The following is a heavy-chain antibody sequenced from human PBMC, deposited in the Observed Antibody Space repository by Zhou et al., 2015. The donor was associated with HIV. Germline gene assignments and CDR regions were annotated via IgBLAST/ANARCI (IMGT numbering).Heavy chain of an antibody. CDR2: IIPIFGTA. V-gene: IGHV1-69*12. J-gene: IGHJ2*01. CDR3: ARGGDSKGPGDFWSGTFVL. D-gene: IGHD3-3*01. Sequence: QVQLVQSGAEVKKPGSSVKVSCKASGGTFSSYAISWVRQAPGQGLEWMGGIIPIFGTANYAQKFQGRVTITADESTSTAYMELSSLRSEDTAVYYCARGGDSKGPGDFWSGTFVLWGRGTLVTVSS. CDR1: GGTFSSYA.